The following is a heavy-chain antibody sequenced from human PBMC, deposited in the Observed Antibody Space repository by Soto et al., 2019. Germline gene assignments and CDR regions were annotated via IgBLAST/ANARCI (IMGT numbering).Heavy chain of an antibody. CDR1: GYTFTSYG. Sequence: GASVKVSCKASGYTFTSYGISWVRQAPGQGLEWMGWISAYNGNTNYAQKLQGRVTMTTDTSTSTAYMELRSLRSDDTAVYYCARDRRYSSGYDSRTMYSLDWGQGTLVTVSS. CDR3: ARDRRYSSGYDSRTMYSLD. V-gene: IGHV1-18*01. J-gene: IGHJ4*02. D-gene: IGHD6-19*01. CDR2: ISAYNGNT.